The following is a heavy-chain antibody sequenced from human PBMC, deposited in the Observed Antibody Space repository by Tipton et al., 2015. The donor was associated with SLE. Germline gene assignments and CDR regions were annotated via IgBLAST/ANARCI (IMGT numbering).Heavy chain of an antibody. CDR1: GYSISSGYR. Sequence: GLVKPSETLSLSCSVSGYSISSGYRWGWIRQSPGKGLEWIGSVHHSGSTYYNPSLKSRVAISVDKSKNQFSLKVNFMTAADTAVYYCARDAGPRDYFDFWGQGTLVTVSS. V-gene: IGHV4-38-2*02. J-gene: IGHJ4*02. CDR3: ARDAGPRDYFDF. CDR2: VHHSGST.